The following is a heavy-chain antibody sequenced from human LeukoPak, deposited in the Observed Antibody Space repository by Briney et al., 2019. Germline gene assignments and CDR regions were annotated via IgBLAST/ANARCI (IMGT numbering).Heavy chain of an antibody. J-gene: IGHJ4*02. CDR3: ARGAYSGYDLHFDY. CDR1: GFTFSSYW. D-gene: IGHD5-12*01. Sequence: GGSLRLSCAASGFTFSSYWMHWVRQAPGKGLVWVSRINSDGSSTSYADSVKGRFTISRDNAKNTLYLQMNSLRAEDTAVYYCARGAYSGYDLHFDYWGQGTLVTVSS. CDR2: INSDGSST. V-gene: IGHV3-74*01.